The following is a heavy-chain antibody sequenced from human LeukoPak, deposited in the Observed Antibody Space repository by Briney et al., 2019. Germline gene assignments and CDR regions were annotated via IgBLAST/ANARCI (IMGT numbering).Heavy chain of an antibody. CDR3: ARDVVTMVRGGGFNYYYYMDV. D-gene: IGHD3-10*01. CDR1: GYTFTGYY. Sequence: GASVKVSCKASGYTFTGYYMHWVRQAPGQGLEWMGWINPNSGGTNYAQKFQGRVTMTRDTSISTAYMELSRLRSDDTAVYYCARDVVTMVRGGGFNYYYYMDVWGKGTTVTISS. V-gene: IGHV1-2*02. J-gene: IGHJ6*03. CDR2: INPNSGGT.